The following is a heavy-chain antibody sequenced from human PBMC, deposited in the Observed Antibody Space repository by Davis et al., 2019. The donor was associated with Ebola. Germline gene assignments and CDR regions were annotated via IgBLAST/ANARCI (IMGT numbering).Heavy chain of an antibody. CDR3: ASKDRGPYYFDY. D-gene: IGHD2-15*01. Sequence: PSETLSLTCTVSGGSISSGDYYWSWIRQPPGKGLEWIGYIYYSGSTYYNPSLKSRVTISVDTSKNQFSLKLSSVTAADTAVYYCASKDRGPYYFDYWGQGTLVTVSS. J-gene: IGHJ4*02. CDR2: IYYSGST. V-gene: IGHV4-30-4*01. CDR1: GGSISSGDYY.